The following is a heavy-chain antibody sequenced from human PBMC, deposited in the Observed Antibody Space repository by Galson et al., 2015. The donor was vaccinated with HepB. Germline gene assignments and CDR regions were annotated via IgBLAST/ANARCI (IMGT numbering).Heavy chain of an antibody. CDR2: IWSDGSQR. V-gene: IGHV3-33*01. D-gene: IGHD1/OR15-1a*01. Sequence: SLRLSCAASGITFSTSGMHWVRQAPGRGLEWVAMIWSDGSQRYYADSVKGRFTISRDNSKDSVYLDMNSLRAEDTAVYYCARDKGTTCIDHWGQGALVTVSS. CDR1: GITFSTSG. CDR3: ARDKGTTCIDH. J-gene: IGHJ4*02.